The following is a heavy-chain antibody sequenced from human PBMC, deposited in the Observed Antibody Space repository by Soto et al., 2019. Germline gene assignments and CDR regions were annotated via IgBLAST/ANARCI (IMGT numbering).Heavy chain of an antibody. CDR2: ISNDGGLK. CDR1: GFSFRAYA. Sequence: QVELVESGGGVVQPGRSLRLSCAASGFSFRAYAMHWVRQARGKGLEWVTVISNDGGLKFYADSVQGRFSISRDNFNNVLFLQMNSLTAEDTAVYYCAREGLVGTPRYFDSWGRGILVAVSS. J-gene: IGHJ4*02. D-gene: IGHD1-26*01. V-gene: IGHV3-30-3*01. CDR3: AREGLVGTPRYFDS.